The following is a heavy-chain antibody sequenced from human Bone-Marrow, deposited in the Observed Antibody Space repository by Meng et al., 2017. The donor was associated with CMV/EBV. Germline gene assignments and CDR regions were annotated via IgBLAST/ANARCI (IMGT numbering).Heavy chain of an antibody. CDR1: GFTFNNHW. CDR2: INTDGNSL. CDR3: VRIMVGATGGDY. J-gene: IGHJ4*03. D-gene: IGHD1-26*01. V-gene: IGHV3-74*01. Sequence: GGSLRLSCAASGFTFNNHWMHWVRQAPGKGLVWVSRINTDGNSLSHADSVKGRFTISRDNAKNTVYLQMNSLRDEDTAVYYCVRIMVGATGGDYWGQGTTVTVSS.